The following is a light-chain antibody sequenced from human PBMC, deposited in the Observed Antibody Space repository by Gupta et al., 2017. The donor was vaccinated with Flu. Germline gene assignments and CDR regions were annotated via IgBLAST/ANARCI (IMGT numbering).Light chain of an antibody. V-gene: IGLV2-14*01. CDR3: SSYTSSSTLV. CDR2: EVS. J-gene: IGLJ2*01. CDR1: SSDVGGYNY. Sequence: SXXXYXXXTSSDVGGYNYVSWYQQHPGKAPKLMIYEVSNRPSGVSNRFSGSKSGNTASLTISGLQAEDEADYYCSSYTSSSTLVFGGGTKLTVL.